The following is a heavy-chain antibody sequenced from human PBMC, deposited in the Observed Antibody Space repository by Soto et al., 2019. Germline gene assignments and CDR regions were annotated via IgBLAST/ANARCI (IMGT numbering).Heavy chain of an antibody. CDR1: GYTFTSYG. D-gene: IGHD3-22*01. J-gene: IGHJ4*02. CDR2: ISAYNGNT. CDR3: ASPPRDYYDSSGYKYYFDY. V-gene: IGHV1-18*01. Sequence: QVQLVQSGAEVKKPGASVKVSCKASGYTFTSYGISWVRQAPGQGLEWMGWISAYNGNTNYAQKLQGRVTMTTDTSTSTAYMELRSLRSDDTAVYYCASPPRDYYDSSGYKYYFDYWGQGTLVTVSS.